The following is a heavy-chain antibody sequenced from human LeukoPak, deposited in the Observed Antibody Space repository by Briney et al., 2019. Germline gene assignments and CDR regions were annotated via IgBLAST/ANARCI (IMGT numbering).Heavy chain of an antibody. Sequence: GGSLRLSCAASGFTFSSYTMSWVRQAPGKGLEWVSSVTGSGGSTYYADSVKGRFTISRDNSKNTLYLQMDGLRAEDTAVYYCASSKGLAGTQSFDHWGQGNLVTVSS. CDR2: VTGSGGST. CDR3: ASSKGLAGTQSFDH. J-gene: IGHJ4*02. V-gene: IGHV3-23*01. D-gene: IGHD6-19*01. CDR1: GFTFSSYT.